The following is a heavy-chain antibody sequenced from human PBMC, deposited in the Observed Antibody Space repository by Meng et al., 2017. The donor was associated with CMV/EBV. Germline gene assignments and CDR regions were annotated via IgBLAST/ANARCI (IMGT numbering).Heavy chain of an antibody. Sequence: ASGFIFSSFALSWVRQAPGKGLEWISAISGSGGNTYYADSVKGRFTISRDNSKNTLDLQLNSLRADDTAVYYCAKTRYSGSYGVDYWGQGTLVTVSS. D-gene: IGHD1-26*01. V-gene: IGHV3-23*01. J-gene: IGHJ4*02. CDR1: GFIFSSFA. CDR2: ISGSGGNT. CDR3: AKTRYSGSYGVDY.